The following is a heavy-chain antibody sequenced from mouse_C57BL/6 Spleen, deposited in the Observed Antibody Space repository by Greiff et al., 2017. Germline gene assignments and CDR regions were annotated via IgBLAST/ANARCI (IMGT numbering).Heavy chain of an antibody. J-gene: IGHJ2*01. CDR1: GYTFTDYG. V-gene: IGHV1-15*01. CDR2: IYPSTGGT. CDR3: TGDGKRFDY. D-gene: IGHD2-3*01. Sequence: QVQLQQSGAELVRPGASVTLSCKASGYTFTDYGMNWVKQTPVHGLEWLGAIYPSTGGTAYNQKFKGKAILTADRSSSTAYMELRSLTSAASAVYYWTGDGKRFDYWGQGTTLTVSS.